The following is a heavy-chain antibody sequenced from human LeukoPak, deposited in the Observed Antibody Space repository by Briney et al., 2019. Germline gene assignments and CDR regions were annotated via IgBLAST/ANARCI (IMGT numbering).Heavy chain of an antibody. CDR2: IYHSGST. Sequence: TLETLSLTCAVSGYSISSGYYWGWIRQPPGKGLEWIGSIYHSGSTYYNPSLKSRVTISVDTSKNQFSLKLSSVTAADTAVYYCARHRACSSTSCYTGLFDYWGQGTLVTVSS. CDR1: GYSISSGYY. J-gene: IGHJ4*02. V-gene: IGHV4-38-2*01. D-gene: IGHD2-2*02. CDR3: ARHRACSSTSCYTGLFDY.